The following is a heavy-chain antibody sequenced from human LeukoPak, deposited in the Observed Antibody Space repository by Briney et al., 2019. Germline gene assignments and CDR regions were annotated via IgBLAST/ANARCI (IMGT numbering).Heavy chain of an antibody. J-gene: IGHJ4*02. V-gene: IGHV3-23*01. CDR1: GFTFSSYG. CDR3: AREFYGLGSFVDY. D-gene: IGHD3-10*01. CDR2: ISGSGGST. Sequence: GGSLRLSCAASGFTFSSYGMSWVRQAPGKGLEWVSTISGSGGSTYYADSVKGRFTISRDNAKNSLYLQMNSLRAEDTAVYYCAREFYGLGSFVDYWGQGTLVTVSS.